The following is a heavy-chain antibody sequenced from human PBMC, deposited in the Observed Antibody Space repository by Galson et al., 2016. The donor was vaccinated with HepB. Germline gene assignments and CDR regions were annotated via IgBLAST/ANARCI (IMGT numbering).Heavy chain of an antibody. V-gene: IGHV1-69*13. D-gene: IGHD1-26*01. Sequence: SVKVSCKASGGTFSTFPISWVRQAPGQGLEWMGVIIPISGTVKSAVNFQGRVTLTADEATATAYMELIRLTSDDTAVYYCARGGSGSFPFDLWGLGTLVIVSA. CDR2: IIPISGTV. CDR1: GGTFSTFP. CDR3: ARGGSGSFPFDL. J-gene: IGHJ4*02.